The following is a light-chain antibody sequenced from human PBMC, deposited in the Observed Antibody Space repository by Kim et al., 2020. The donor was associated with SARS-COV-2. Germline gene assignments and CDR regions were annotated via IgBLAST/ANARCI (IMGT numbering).Light chain of an antibody. J-gene: IGKJ2*01. CDR2: GAS. CDR1: QSVSSSY. CDR3: QQYGSSPENT. Sequence: EIVLTQSPGTLSLSPGERATLSCRASQSVSSSYLAWYQHKPGQAPRLLIYGASSRATGIPDRFSGSGSGTDFTLTISRLEPEDFAVYYCQQYGSSPENTFGQGTKLEI. V-gene: IGKV3-20*01.